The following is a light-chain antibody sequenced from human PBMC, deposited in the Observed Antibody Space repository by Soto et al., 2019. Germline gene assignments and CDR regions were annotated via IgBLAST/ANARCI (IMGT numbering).Light chain of an antibody. CDR2: EVN. CDR3: SSYTSSSTYAV. Sequence: QSALTQPASVSGSPGQSITISCTGTSSDIGGYNYVSWYQQHPGKAPKLMIYEVNNRPSGVSNRFSGSKSGNTASLTISGLQAEDEADYYCSSYTSSSTYAVFGGGTQLTVL. V-gene: IGLV2-14*01. CDR1: SSDIGGYNY. J-gene: IGLJ7*01.